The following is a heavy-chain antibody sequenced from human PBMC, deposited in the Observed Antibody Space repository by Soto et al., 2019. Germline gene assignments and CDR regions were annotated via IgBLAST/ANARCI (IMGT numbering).Heavy chain of an antibody. D-gene: IGHD6-6*01. CDR1: GYSFTSYW. Sequence: GESLKISCKGSGYSFTSYWIGWGRQVPGKGLEWMGIIYPGDSDTRYSPSFQGQVTISADKSISTAYLPWSSLKASDTAMYYGARAVSGVAARPGGDAFDIWGQGTMVTVSS. J-gene: IGHJ3*02. CDR3: ARAVSGVAARPGGDAFDI. V-gene: IGHV5-51*01. CDR2: IYPGDSDT.